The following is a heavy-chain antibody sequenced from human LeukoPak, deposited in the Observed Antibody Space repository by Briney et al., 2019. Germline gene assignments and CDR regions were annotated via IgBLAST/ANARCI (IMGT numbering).Heavy chain of an antibody. D-gene: IGHD6-6*01. Sequence: GGSLRLSCAASGFTFSSYGMHWVRQAPGKGLEWVAIIWYDGSDKYYADSVKGRFTISRDNSKNTLYLQMNSLRAEDTAVYYCARDSSSSQLDYWGQGTLVTVSS. J-gene: IGHJ4*02. CDR3: ARDSSSSQLDY. V-gene: IGHV3-33*01. CDR1: GFTFSSYG. CDR2: IWYDGSDK.